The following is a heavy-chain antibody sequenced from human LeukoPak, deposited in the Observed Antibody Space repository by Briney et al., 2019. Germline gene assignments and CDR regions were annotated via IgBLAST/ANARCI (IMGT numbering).Heavy chain of an antibody. Sequence: KPSETLSLTCTVSGGSISSSSYFWGWVRQPPGKGLEWIGSMYYSGITYYNPSLKSRVTISVDTSKNQFSLKLSSVTAADTAVYYCARSTVAGTRKVDYWGQGTLVTVSS. CDR1: GGSISSSSYF. CDR3: ARSTVAGTRKVDY. D-gene: IGHD6-19*01. CDR2: MYYSGIT. J-gene: IGHJ4*02. V-gene: IGHV4-39*01.